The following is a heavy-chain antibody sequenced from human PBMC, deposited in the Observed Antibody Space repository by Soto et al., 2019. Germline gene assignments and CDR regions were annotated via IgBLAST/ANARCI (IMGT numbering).Heavy chain of an antibody. Sequence: EVQLVESGGGLVQPGRSLRLSCAASGFTFDDYAMHCVRQAPGKGLEWVSGISWNSGSIGYADSVKGRFTISRDNAKNSLYLQMNSLRAEDTALYYCAKDMVSYRVAGTLDYWGQGTLVTVSS. J-gene: IGHJ4*02. CDR3: AKDMVSYRVAGTLDY. D-gene: IGHD6-19*01. V-gene: IGHV3-9*01. CDR1: GFTFDDYA. CDR2: ISWNSGSI.